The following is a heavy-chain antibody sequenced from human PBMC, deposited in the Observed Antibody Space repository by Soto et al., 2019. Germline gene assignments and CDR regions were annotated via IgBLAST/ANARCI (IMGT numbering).Heavy chain of an antibody. V-gene: IGHV4-34*01. CDR3: ARAYGMDV. CDR2: VNHTGSA. Sequence: QVQLQQWGAGLLKPSETLSLTCAVYGGSFSGHYWYWIRQPPGKGLEWIGEVNHTGSANYNPSLKSRVTLSVDTSRTQFSLRLSSVTAAATAVYYCARAYGMDVWGQGTTVTVPS. J-gene: IGHJ6*02. CDR1: GGSFSGHY.